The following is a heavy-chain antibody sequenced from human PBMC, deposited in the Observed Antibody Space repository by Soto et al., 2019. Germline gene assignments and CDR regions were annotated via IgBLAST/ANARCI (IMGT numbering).Heavy chain of an antibody. V-gene: IGHV6-1*01. CDR3: AREFSYYGSRDSSLAY. D-gene: IGHD3-16*01. CDR2: TYYRSKWYN. Sequence: SQTLSLTCAISGDSVSDNSAAWNWIRQSPSRGLEWLGRTYYRSKWYNDYAVSVKSRITVTPDTSKNQFSLHLNSVTPEDTAVYYCAREFSYYGSRDSSLAYCVQRSLVTVYS. CDR1: GDSVSDNSAA. J-gene: IGHJ4*02.